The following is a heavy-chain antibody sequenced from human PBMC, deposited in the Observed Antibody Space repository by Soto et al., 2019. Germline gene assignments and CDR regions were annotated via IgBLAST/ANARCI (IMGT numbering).Heavy chain of an antibody. CDR3: AKRGLGTPQAWSAP. CDR1: GGSISSSNW. D-gene: IGHD3-9*01. CDR2: IYHSGST. J-gene: IGHJ5*02. V-gene: IGHV4-4*02. Sequence: PSETLSLTCAVSGGSISSSNWWSWVRQPPGKGLEWIGEIYHSGSTNYNPSLKSRVTISVDKSKNQFSLKLSSVTAADTAVYYWAKRGLGTPQAWSAPGGKGPLVTVP.